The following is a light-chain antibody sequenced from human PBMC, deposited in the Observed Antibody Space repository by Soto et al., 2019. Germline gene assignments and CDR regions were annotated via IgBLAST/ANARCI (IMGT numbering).Light chain of an antibody. J-gene: IGKJ4*01. CDR3: QQYNNWPLT. V-gene: IGKV3-15*01. Sequence: EIAMTQSPAPLSVSPGERATLSCRASQSVSSNLAWYQQKPGQXPRXXIYGASTRATGIPARFSGSGSGTEFTLTISSLQSEDFEVYYCQQYNNWPLTFGGGTKVDIK. CDR1: QSVSSN. CDR2: GAS.